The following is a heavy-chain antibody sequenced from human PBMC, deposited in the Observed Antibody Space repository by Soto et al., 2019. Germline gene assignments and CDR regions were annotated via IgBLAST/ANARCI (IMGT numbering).Heavy chain of an antibody. CDR1: GFTFSSYA. V-gene: IGHV3-23*01. D-gene: IGHD6-19*01. J-gene: IGHJ4*02. CDR3: AKGGSSGWTQYYFDY. CDR2: ISGSGGST. Sequence: GGSLRLSCAASGFTFSSYAMSWVRQAPGKGLEWVSAISGSGGSTYCADSVKGRFTISRDNSKNTLYLQMNSLRAEDTAVYYCAKGGSSGWTQYYFDYWGQGTLVTVSS.